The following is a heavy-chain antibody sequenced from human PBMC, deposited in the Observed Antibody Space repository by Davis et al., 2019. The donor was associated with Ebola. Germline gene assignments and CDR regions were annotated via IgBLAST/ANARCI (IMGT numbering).Heavy chain of an antibody. J-gene: IGHJ4*02. D-gene: IGHD3-10*01. V-gene: IGHV3-33*05. Sequence: GESLKISCAASGFTFSSFGMHWFRQAPGKGLEWVAVISHVGSNTLFRDSVKGRFTISRDNSKNTLYLQMNGLRAEDTAVYYCAKDFGNFRGPDYWGQGTLVTVSS. CDR3: AKDFGNFRGPDY. CDR1: GFTFSSFG. CDR2: ISHVGSNT.